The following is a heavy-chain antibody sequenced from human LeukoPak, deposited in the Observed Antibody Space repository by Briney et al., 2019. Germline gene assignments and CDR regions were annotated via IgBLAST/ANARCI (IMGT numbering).Heavy chain of an antibody. CDR2: VSVSGA. V-gene: IGHV3-23*01. J-gene: IGHJ3*02. CDR1: GFTFSNYA. D-gene: IGHD1-26*01. CDR3: AKDRYSGSYFGAFDI. Sequence: GGSLRLSCAASGFTFSNYAMSWVRQAPGKGLEWVSGVSVSGAHYADSVKGRFTVSRDSSKETLYLQLNSLRPEDTAVYYCAKDRYSGSYFGAFDIWGQGTMVTVSS.